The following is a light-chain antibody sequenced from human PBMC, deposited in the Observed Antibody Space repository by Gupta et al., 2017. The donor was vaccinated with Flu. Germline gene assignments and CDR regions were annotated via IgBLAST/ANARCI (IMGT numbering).Light chain of an antibody. V-gene: IGLV2-14*01. J-gene: IGLJ2*01. Sequence: QSALPQPASVSGSPGQSITISCPGTSSDVGGYNYVSWYQQHPGKAPKLMIYEVSNRPSGVSNRFSGSKSGNTASLTISGLQAEDEADYYCSSYTSSSTRVFGGGTKLTVL. CDR1: SSDVGGYNY. CDR3: SSYTSSSTRV. CDR2: EVS.